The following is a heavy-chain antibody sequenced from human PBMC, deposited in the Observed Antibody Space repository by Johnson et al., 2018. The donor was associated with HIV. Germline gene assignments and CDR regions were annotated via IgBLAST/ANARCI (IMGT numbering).Heavy chain of an antibody. CDR3: AKETRDSRSAFDI. J-gene: IGHJ3*02. D-gene: IGHD3-22*01. CDR2: IQYDDNNE. CDR1: GFTFSNYG. Sequence: QVQLVESGGDVVQPGGSLRLSCAASGFTFSNYGFHWVRQAPGKGLAWVAFIQYDDNNEYYADSVKGRFTMSRDNSKKTLYLQMNSLRAEDTAVYYCAKETRDSRSAFDIWGQGTMVTVSS. V-gene: IGHV3-30*02.